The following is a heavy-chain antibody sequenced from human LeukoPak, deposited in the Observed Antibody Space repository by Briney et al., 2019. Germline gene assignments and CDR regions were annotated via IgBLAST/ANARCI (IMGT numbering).Heavy chain of an antibody. J-gene: IGHJ4*02. CDR2: ISGNGGDI. V-gene: IGHV3/OR16-9*01. CDR1: GFNFGGHY. D-gene: IGHD3-10*01. Sequence: PGGSLRLSCAASGFNFGGHYMSWVRQAPGKGPEWISYISGNGGDIAYADSVKGRFTISRDNAKNSLHLQMNSLRVEDTAVYLCVIHSGRAGGQWGQGTLIAVSS. CDR3: VIHSGRAGGQ.